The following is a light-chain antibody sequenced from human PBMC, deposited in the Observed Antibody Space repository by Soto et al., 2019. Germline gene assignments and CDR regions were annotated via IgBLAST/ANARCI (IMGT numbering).Light chain of an antibody. CDR2: ATS. CDR3: QHYNSYWT. J-gene: IGKJ1*01. CDR1: RSVDTD. V-gene: IGKV3-15*01. Sequence: EILIMQTPPTLSVSPGDVAIVSCRASRSVDTDLAWYQQKPGQAPRLLVFATSARATGVPDRFMGSRSGTDFSPAISALQPDDFAAYNGQHYNSYWTCGQGTKVDIK.